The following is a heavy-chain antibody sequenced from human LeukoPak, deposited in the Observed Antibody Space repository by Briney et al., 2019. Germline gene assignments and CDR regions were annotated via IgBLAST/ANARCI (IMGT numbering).Heavy chain of an antibody. CDR3: AKDLYYYDSSGYAFDI. CDR2: IGTGGST. Sequence: GGSLRLSCAAAGFSVGSTYMTWIRQTPDKGLEWVSVIGTGGSTYYTDSVKGRFTISRDSSKNTLYLQMNSLRAEDTAVYYCAKDLYYYDSSGYAFDIWGQGTMVTVSS. J-gene: IGHJ3*02. CDR1: GFSVGSTY. D-gene: IGHD3-22*01. V-gene: IGHV3-66*01.